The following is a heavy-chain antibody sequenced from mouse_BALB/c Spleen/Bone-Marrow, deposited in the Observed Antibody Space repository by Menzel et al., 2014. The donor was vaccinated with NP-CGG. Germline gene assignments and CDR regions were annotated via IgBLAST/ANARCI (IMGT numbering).Heavy chain of an antibody. CDR2: IDPANGNT. CDR3: ANYYYGSSPFAY. D-gene: IGHD1-1*01. J-gene: IGHJ3*01. CDR1: GFNIKDTY. V-gene: IGHV14-3*02. Sequence: DVKLVESGAELVKPGASVKLSCTASGFNIKDTYMHWVKQRPEQGLEWIGRIDPANGNTKYDPKFQGKATITADTSSNTAYLQLSSLTSEDTAVYYCANYYYGSSPFAYWGQGTLVTVSA.